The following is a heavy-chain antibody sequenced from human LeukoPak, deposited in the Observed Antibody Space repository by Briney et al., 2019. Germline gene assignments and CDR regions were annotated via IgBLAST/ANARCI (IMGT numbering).Heavy chain of an antibody. CDR2: INHSGST. CDR1: GGSFSGYY. Sequence: PSETLSLTCAVYGGSFSGYYWSWIRQPPGKGLEWIGEINHSGSTNYNPSLKSRVTISVDTSKIQFSLKLTSVTAADTAVYYCARAGDTSGYHYYYYGIDVWGQGTTVTVSS. CDR3: ARAGDTSGYHYYYYGIDV. V-gene: IGHV4-34*01. D-gene: IGHD3-22*01. J-gene: IGHJ6*02.